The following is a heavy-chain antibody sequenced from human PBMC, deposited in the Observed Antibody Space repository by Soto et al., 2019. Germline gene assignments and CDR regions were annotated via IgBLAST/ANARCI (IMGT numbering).Heavy chain of an antibody. CDR3: ARDQCIAVAVFDY. V-gene: IGHV4-61*01. D-gene: IGHD6-19*01. CDR1: GGSVPSGSYY. J-gene: IGHJ4*02. Sequence: QVQLQESGPGLVKPSETLSLTCTVSGGSVPSGSYYWSWIRQPPGKGLEWIGYIYFSGSTNYNPSLKIRVSISVDTSKTQISLKLSSVTAADTAVYYCARDQCIAVAVFDYWRPGTLVTVSS. CDR2: IYFSGST.